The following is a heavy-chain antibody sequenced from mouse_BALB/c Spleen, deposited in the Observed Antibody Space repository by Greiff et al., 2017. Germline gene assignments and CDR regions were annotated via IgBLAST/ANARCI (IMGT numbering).Heavy chain of an antibody. V-gene: IGHV2-9*02. CDR3: ARALDGYLGVFAY. J-gene: IGHJ3*01. CDR2: IWAGGST. D-gene: IGHD2-3*01. CDR1: GFSLTSYG. Sequence: QVQLQQSGPGLVAPSQSLSITCTVSGFSLTSYGVHWVRQPPGKGLEWLGVIWAGGSTNYNSALMSRLSISKDNSKSQVFLKMNSLQTDDTAMYYCARALDGYLGVFAYWGQGTLVTVSA.